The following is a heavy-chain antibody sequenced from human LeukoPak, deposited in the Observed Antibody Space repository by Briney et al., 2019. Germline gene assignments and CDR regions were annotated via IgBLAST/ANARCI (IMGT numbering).Heavy chain of an antibody. J-gene: IGHJ4*02. CDR1: GGTFSSYA. D-gene: IGHD5-24*01. CDR2: IIPILGIA. V-gene: IGHV1-69*04. Sequence: SVKVSCKASGGTFSSYAIIWVRQAPGQGLEWMGRIIPILGIANYAQKFQGRVTITADKSTSTAYMELSSLRSEDTAVYYCARDHGDDYNYGYWGQGTLVTVSS. CDR3: ARDHGDDYNYGY.